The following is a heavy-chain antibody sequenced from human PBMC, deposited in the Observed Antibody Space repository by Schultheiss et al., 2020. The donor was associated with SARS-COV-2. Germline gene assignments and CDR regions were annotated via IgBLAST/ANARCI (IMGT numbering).Heavy chain of an antibody. D-gene: IGHD6-6*01. CDR2: IYYSGST. J-gene: IGHJ6*03. V-gene: IGHV4-59*01. CDR1: GGSISSYY. Sequence: SQTLSLTCTVSGGSISSYYWSWIRQPPGKGLEWIGYIYYSGSTNYNPSLKSRVTISVDTSKNQFSLKLSSVTAADTAVYYCARGGSSSIYYYYMDVWGKGTTVTVSS. CDR3: ARGGSSSIYYYYMDV.